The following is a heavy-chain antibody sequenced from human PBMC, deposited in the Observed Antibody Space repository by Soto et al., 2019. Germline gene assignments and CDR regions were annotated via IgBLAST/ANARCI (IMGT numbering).Heavy chain of an antibody. V-gene: IGHV3-23*01. J-gene: IGHJ4*02. CDR2: LSGNGAGI. CDR1: GFTFGTYA. Sequence: VQLLESGGTLVQPGGSLRLSCVGSGFTFGTYAMSWVRQAPGRGLEWVAGLSGNGAGIDYANVVRGRFTSSRDNSKIPLYMQLNSLRAEDTAVYYCVKDRHPDGFWPFDHWGQGTLITVSS. D-gene: IGHD3-3*01. CDR3: VKDRHPDGFWPFDH.